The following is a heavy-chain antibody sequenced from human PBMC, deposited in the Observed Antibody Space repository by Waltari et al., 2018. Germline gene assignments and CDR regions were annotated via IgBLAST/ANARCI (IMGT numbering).Heavy chain of an antibody. V-gene: IGHV7-4-1*01. CDR2: IHTSTGKP. Sequence: QVQVVQSGSELKNPGASVKVSCQASGYTFSKYALNWVRQAPGQGLEWMGWIHTSTGKPTYAPGFTERFVFSVDTSVSTAYLQISSLKAEDSAVYYCAKEWRGDGGSWSPGAFDSWGQGTLVTVSS. J-gene: IGHJ4*02. D-gene: IGHD6-13*01. CDR1: GYTFSKYA. CDR3: AKEWRGDGGSWSPGAFDS.